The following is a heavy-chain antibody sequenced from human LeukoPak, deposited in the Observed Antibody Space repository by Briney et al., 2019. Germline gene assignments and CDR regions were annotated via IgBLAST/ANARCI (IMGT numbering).Heavy chain of an antibody. Sequence: SETLPLTCTVSGGSISPYFWSWIRQPAGKGLEWIGRITSAGDTVYNPSLRGRVTMSLDTSKNQFSLILNSVTASDTALYYCAREDLKLPHNWFDPWGQGTLVTVSS. CDR2: ITSAGDT. V-gene: IGHV4-4*07. CDR1: GGSISPYF. CDR3: AREDLKLPHNWFDP. J-gene: IGHJ5*02.